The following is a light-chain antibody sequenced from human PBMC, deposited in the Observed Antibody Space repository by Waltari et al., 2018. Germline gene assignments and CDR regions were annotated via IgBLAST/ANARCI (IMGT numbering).Light chain of an antibody. J-gene: IGKJ1*01. CDR2: GAS. Sequence: EIVLTQSPGTLALPPGERATPACSARQSISRTLAWYQQKPGQAPRLLIYGASIRASGIPDKFSGTGSGTDFSLTINRLEPEDFAVYFCQHYVRLPATFGQGTKVEI. CDR1: QSISRT. V-gene: IGKV3-20*01. CDR3: QHYVRLPAT.